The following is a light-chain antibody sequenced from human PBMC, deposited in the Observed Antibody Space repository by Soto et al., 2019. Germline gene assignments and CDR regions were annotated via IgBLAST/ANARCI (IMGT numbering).Light chain of an antibody. CDR3: QQYGSSPAT. J-gene: IGKJ1*01. CDR1: QSVSSSS. V-gene: IGKV3-20*01. Sequence: EIVFTQSPGTLSLSPGERATLSCRASQSVSSSSLAWYQQKPGQAPRLLIYGASSRATGIPDRFSGSGSGTDFTLTISRLESEDFAVYYCQQYGSSPATFGQGTKVDI. CDR2: GAS.